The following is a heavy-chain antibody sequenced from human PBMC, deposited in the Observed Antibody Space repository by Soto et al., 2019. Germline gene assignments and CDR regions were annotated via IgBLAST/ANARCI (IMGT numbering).Heavy chain of an antibody. CDR1: GGSISSSSYY. Sequence: QLQLQESGPGLVKPSETLSLTCTVSGGSISSSSYYWGWIRQPPGKGLEWIGSIYYSGSTYYNPSFKSLVTISVDTSKNQFSLKLSSVTAADTAVYYCARLSPSDYGDYRYFDYWGQGTLVTVSS. V-gene: IGHV4-39*01. CDR2: IYYSGST. J-gene: IGHJ4*02. D-gene: IGHD4-17*01. CDR3: ARLSPSDYGDYRYFDY.